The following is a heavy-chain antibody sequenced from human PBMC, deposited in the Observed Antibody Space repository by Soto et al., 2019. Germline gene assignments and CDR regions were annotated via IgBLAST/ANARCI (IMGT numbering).Heavy chain of an antibody. V-gene: IGHV4-59*11. CDR1: GDSISSHY. J-gene: IGHJ4*02. CDR3: ARVWATVTSQALGFDH. CDR2: LYYTGST. D-gene: IGHD4-17*01. Sequence: QVQLQESGPGLVKPSETLSLTCPVSGDSISSHYWSWVRQSPGKGLEWIGYLYYTGSTNYNPSLKSQVTMSLDTSKNQFSLMLTSLTAADTAVYYCARVWATVTSQALGFDHWGQGTLVTVSS.